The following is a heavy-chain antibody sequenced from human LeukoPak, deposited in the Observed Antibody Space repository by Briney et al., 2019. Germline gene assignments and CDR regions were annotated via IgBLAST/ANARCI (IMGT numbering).Heavy chain of an antibody. D-gene: IGHD2-21*02. CDR3: ARPAYCGGDCYHFFDY. CDR2: IYPGDSDT. CDR1: GYSFTSYW. Sequence: GESLKISCEGSGYSFTSYWIGWVRQMPGKGLEWMGIIYPGDSDTRYSPSFQGQVTISADKSISTAYLQWSSLKASDTAMYYCARPAYCGGDCYHFFDYWGQGTLVTVSS. J-gene: IGHJ4*02. V-gene: IGHV5-51*01.